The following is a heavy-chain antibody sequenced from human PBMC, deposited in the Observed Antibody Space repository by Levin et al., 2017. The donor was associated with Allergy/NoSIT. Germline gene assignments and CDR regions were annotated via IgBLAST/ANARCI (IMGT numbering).Heavy chain of an antibody. CDR3: ARESSSWYGGNWFDP. D-gene: IGHD6-13*01. CDR1: GYTFTGYY. CDR2: INPNSGGT. V-gene: IGHV1-2*02. J-gene: IGHJ5*02. Sequence: ASVKVSCKASGYTFTGYYMHWVRQAPGQGLEWMGWINPNSGGTNYAQKFQGRVTMTRDTSISTAYMELSRLRSDDTAVYYCARESSSWYGGNWFDPWGQGTLVTVSS.